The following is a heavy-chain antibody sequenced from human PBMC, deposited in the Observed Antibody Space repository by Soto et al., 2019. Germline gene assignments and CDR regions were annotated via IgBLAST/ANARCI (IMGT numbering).Heavy chain of an antibody. Sequence: WGSLRLSCAASGFTFSYYGMHWVRQAPGKGLEWVAVIWHDGINEYYADSVKGRFTISRDNPKNTLYLQMNSLRAEDTAVYFCARGRNSVVTETLDFWGQGTLVTVSS. V-gene: IGHV3-33*01. CDR2: IWHDGINE. J-gene: IGHJ4*02. CDR1: GFTFSYYG. CDR3: ARGRNSVVTETLDF. D-gene: IGHD2-15*01.